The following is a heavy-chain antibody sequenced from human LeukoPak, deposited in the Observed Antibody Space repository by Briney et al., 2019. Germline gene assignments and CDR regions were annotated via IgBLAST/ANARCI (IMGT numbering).Heavy chain of an antibody. V-gene: IGHV5-51*01. Sequence: GESLKISCKGSGYRFTTYWIGWVRQMPGKGLEWMGIIYPDDSDTRYSPSFQGQVTISTDKSISTAYLQWSSLKASDTAMYYCARMRIMTTVTNFDYWAREPWSPSPQ. CDR3: ARMRIMTTVTNFDY. J-gene: IGHJ4*02. CDR1: GYRFTTYW. D-gene: IGHD4-17*01. CDR2: IYPDDSDT.